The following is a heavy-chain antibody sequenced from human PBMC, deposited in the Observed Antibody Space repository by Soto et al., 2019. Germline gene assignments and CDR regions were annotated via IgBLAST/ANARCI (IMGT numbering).Heavy chain of an antibody. D-gene: IGHD5-12*01. CDR2: INPNGGVT. CDR1: GDSFNDYY. V-gene: IGHV1-2*04. CDR3: ARESGGATATLDYYYFYMDV. J-gene: IGHJ6*03. Sequence: QVQLVQSGAEVRKPGASVTVSCRSSGDSFNDYYIHWVRQAPGRGFEWMGWINPNGGVTKYAQKFQGWVSTTRDTSIRTVHMQLSRLRSDDTAVYYCARESGGATATLDYYYFYMDVWGTGTTVTVSS.